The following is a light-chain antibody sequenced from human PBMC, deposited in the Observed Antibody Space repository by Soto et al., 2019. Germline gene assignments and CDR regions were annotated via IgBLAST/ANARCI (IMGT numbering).Light chain of an antibody. J-gene: IGKJ1*01. CDR3: QQYGGSPRT. CDR2: GAS. V-gene: IGKV3-15*01. Sequence: EIVMTHSPATLSVSPGERAPLSCRASQSVSSKLAWYQQKPGQAPRLLIYGASTRATGIPARFSGSGSGTDFTLTISRLEPEDFAVYYCQQYGGSPRTFGQGTKVDIK. CDR1: QSVSSK.